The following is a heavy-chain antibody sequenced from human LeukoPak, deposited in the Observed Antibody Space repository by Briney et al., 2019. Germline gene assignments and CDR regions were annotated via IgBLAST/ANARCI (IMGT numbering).Heavy chain of an antibody. D-gene: IGHD6-13*01. CDR2: MNANSGNT. CDR1: EYTFTSYD. V-gene: IGHV1-8*01. Sequence: ASVKVSCKASEYTFTSYDINWVRQATGQGLEWMGWMNANSGNTGYAQKFQGRVTMTRNTSISTAYMELSSLRSEDTAVYYCARGLSSSWYYYYYGMDLWGQGTTVTVSS. CDR3: ARGLSSSWYYYYYGMDL. J-gene: IGHJ6*02.